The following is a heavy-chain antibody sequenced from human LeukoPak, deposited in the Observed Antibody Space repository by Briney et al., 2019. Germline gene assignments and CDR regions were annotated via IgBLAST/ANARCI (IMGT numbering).Heavy chain of an antibody. J-gene: IGHJ4*02. CDR3: ASPLVGAYAYDY. Sequence: PSETLSLTCAVYGGSFSGYFWSWIRQPPGKGLEWIGEISYTGRTYYNPSLKSRVTISEDTSKNQFSLKLSSVTAADTAVYYCASPLVGAYAYDYWGQGTLVTVSS. CDR2: ISYTGRT. V-gene: IGHV4-34*01. CDR1: GGSFSGYF. D-gene: IGHD1-26*01.